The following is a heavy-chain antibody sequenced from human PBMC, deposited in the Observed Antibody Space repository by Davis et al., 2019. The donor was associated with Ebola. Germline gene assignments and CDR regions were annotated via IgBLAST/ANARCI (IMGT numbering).Heavy chain of an antibody. CDR3: ARGGYD. CDR2: ISYDGSNK. Sequence: GGSLRLSCAASGFTFSSYAMHWVRQAPGKGLEWVAVISYDGSNKYYADSVKGRFTISRDNSKNTLYLQMSSLRDEDTAVYYCARGGYDWGHGTLVTVSS. CDR1: GFTFSSYA. V-gene: IGHV3-30*04. D-gene: IGHD2-2*01. J-gene: IGHJ4*01.